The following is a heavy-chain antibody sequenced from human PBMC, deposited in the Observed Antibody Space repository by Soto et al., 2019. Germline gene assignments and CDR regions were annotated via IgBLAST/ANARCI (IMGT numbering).Heavy chain of an antibody. CDR2: IYYSGST. Sequence: SETLSLTCTVSRGSISSSSYYWGWIRQPPGKGLEWIGSIYYSGSTYYTPSLKSRVTLSVDTSKNQFSLKLSSVTAADTAVYYCGVVAADRFDPWGQGTLVTVSS. D-gene: IGHD2-15*01. V-gene: IGHV4-39*01. CDR1: RGSISSSSYY. CDR3: GVVAADRFDP. J-gene: IGHJ5*02.